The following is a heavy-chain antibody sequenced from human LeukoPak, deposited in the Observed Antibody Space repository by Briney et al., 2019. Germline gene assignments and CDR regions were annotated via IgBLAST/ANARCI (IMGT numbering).Heavy chain of an antibody. Sequence: GGPLRLLHAASGFTFSSYGMHWVRQAPGKGLEWVAFIRYDGTNTYYADSVKGRFTISRDNSKNTLYLQMNSLRAEDTAVYYCAKGAVAGTKWFGPWGQGTLVTVSS. D-gene: IGHD6-19*01. CDR1: GFTFSSYG. CDR2: IRYDGTNT. CDR3: AKGAVAGTKWFGP. V-gene: IGHV3-30*02. J-gene: IGHJ5*02.